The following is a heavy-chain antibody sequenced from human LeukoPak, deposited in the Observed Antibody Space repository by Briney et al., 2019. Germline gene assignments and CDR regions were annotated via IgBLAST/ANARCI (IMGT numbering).Heavy chain of an antibody. CDR1: GGTFSSYA. Sequence: ASVEVSCKASGGTFSSYAISWVRQAPGQGLEWMGRIIPILGIANYAQKFQGRVTITADKSTSTAYMELSSLRSEDTAVYYCARDYDSSGYYYPFDYWGQGTLVTVSS. J-gene: IGHJ4*02. CDR2: IIPILGIA. CDR3: ARDYDSSGYYYPFDY. V-gene: IGHV1-69*04. D-gene: IGHD3-22*01.